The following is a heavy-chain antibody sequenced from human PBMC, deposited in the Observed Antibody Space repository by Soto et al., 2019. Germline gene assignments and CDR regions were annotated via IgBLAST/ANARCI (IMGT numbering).Heavy chain of an antibody. CDR1: GGSISNYY. V-gene: IGHV4-59*05. CDR3: ARHFASIYGEYTFVDY. CDR2: IYYSGST. D-gene: IGHD4-17*01. J-gene: IGHJ4*02. Sequence: NPSETLSLTCIVSGGSISNYYWSWIRQPPGKGLEWIGSIYYSGSTYYNPSLKSRVTISVDTSKNQFSLKLSSVTAADTAVYYCARHFASIYGEYTFVDYWGQGTLVT.